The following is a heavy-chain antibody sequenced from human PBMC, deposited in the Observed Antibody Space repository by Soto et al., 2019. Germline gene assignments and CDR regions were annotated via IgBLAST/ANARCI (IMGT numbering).Heavy chain of an antibody. CDR1: GGSIRNDNFY. CDR3: ARHLEGIVTGRAAFGI. J-gene: IGHJ3*02. Sequence: QVQLQESGQGLVKPSQTLSLSCTVSGGSIRNDNFYWSYLRQRPGKGLEWIGYISYSGVTFYHPSLKSRVAISVDPSNNQFSLTLKSGTAADTAVYYCARHLEGIVTGRAAFGIWGRGTLVTVSS. D-gene: IGHD3-9*01. CDR2: ISYSGVT. V-gene: IGHV4-31*03.